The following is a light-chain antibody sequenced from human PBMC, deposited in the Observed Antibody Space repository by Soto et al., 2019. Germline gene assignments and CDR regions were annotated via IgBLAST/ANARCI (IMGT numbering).Light chain of an antibody. Sequence: DIQMTQSPSTLSASVGDRVTITCRASQSISGWLAWYQQKPGKAPKLLIYKASSLESGVPSRFSGSGSGTAFTLTISSLQPDDFATYYCQQYNSYPYTVGQGTKLEIK. J-gene: IGKJ2*01. CDR2: KAS. CDR1: QSISGW. CDR3: QQYNSYPYT. V-gene: IGKV1-5*03.